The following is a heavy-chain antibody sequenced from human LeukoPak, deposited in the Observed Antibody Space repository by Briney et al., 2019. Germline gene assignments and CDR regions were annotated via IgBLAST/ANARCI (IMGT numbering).Heavy chain of an antibody. CDR2: ISSSGRST. CDR3: AKDHSDCRGRDCFLHQD. D-gene: IGHD3/OR15-3a*01. Sequence: PGGSLRLSCAASGFTFNNYAMSWVRQAPGKGLEWFSAISSSGRSTWNADSVEGRFTISRDNSKNTLYLQINSLRAEDTATYYCAKDHSDCRGRDCFLHQDWGQGTLVTVSS. V-gene: IGHV3-23*01. CDR1: GFTFNNYA. J-gene: IGHJ4*02.